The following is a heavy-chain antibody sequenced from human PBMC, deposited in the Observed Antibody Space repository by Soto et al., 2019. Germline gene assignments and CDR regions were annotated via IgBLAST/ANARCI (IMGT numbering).Heavy chain of an antibody. V-gene: IGHV3-33*06. CDR1: GFTFSSYG. D-gene: IGHD3-10*01. CDR2: IWYDGSNK. J-gene: IGHJ6*03. CDR3: AKDSVYRVYYYYYMDV. Sequence: GGSLRLSCAASGFTFSSYGMHWVRQAPGKGLEWVAVIWYDGSNKYYADSVKGRFTISRDNSKNTLYLQMNSLRAEDTAVYYCAKDSVYRVYYYYYMDVWGKGTTVTVSS.